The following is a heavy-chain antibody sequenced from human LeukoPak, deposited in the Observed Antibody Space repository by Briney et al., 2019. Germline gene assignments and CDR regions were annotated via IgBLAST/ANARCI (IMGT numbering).Heavy chain of an antibody. J-gene: IGHJ4*02. CDR2: ITDSGSTI. V-gene: IGHV3-11*01. CDR3: ARSIGLTGGGVDV. Sequence: PGGSLRLSCAASGFTFRDYNMNWVRQAPGKGLEWVSYITDSGSTIHYADSVNGRFTISRDNAKNSLYLQMNSLRAEDSAVYYCARSIGLTGGGVDVWGRGTLVTVSS. D-gene: IGHD2-8*02. CDR1: GFTFRDYN.